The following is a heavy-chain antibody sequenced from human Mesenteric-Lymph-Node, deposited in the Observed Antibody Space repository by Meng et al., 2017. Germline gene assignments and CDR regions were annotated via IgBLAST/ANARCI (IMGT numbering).Heavy chain of an antibody. V-gene: IGHV3-23*01. D-gene: IGHD5-24*01. Sequence: GESLKISCAASGFTFSSYAMSWVRQAPGKGLEWVSAISGSGGSTYYADSVKGRFTISRDNSKNTLYLQMNSLRAEDTAVYFCAKDPRRIQEMATIQLDYWGQGTLVTVSS. CDR1: GFTFSSYA. J-gene: IGHJ4*02. CDR3: AKDPRRIQEMATIQLDY. CDR2: ISGSGGST.